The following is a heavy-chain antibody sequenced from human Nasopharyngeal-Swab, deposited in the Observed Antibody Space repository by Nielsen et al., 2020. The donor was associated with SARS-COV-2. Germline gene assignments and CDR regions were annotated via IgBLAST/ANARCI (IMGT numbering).Heavy chain of an antibody. V-gene: IGHV3-21*01. Sequence: GESLKISCAASGFTFSSYSMNWVRQAPGKGLEWVSSISSSSSYIYYADSVKGRFTISRDNAKNSLYLQMNSLRAEDTAVYYCAREEEEVTMVRGVIHWFDPWGQGTLVTVSS. J-gene: IGHJ5*02. CDR2: ISSSSSYI. CDR3: AREEEEVTMVRGVIHWFDP. D-gene: IGHD3-10*01. CDR1: GFTFSSYS.